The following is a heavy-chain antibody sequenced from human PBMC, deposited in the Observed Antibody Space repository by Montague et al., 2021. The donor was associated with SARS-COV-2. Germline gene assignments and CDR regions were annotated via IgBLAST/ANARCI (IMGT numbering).Heavy chain of an antibody. V-gene: IGHV3-7*03. J-gene: IGHJ4*02. D-gene: IGHD2-8*02. CDR3: VREVWWSFDL. CDR2: IIREGTET. Sequence: SLRLSCAASGFSYTIHYMSWVRQAPGKGLQWIAKIIREGTETYYADSVRGRFIVSRDNAKKSMTLEMRSLTVDDTAVYYCVREVWWSFDLWGQGAPVTVSS. CDR1: GFSYTIHY.